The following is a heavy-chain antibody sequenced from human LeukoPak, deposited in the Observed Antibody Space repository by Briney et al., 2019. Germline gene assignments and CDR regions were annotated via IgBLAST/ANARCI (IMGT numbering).Heavy chain of an antibody. CDR1: GGSVSSGSYY. J-gene: IGHJ4*02. CDR2: IYYSGST. V-gene: IGHV4-61*01. D-gene: IGHD1-26*01. Sequence: SETLSLTCTVSGGSVSSGSYYWGWIRQSPGKGLEWIGYIYYSGSTNYNPSLRGRVAMSIDTSKNQFSLKLNSVTAADTAIYYCARAPGIVGTTPFGNYWGRGTLVTVSS. CDR3: ARAPGIVGTTPFGNY.